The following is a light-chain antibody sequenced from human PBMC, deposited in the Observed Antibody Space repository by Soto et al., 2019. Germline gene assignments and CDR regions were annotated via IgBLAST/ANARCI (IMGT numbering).Light chain of an antibody. V-gene: IGKV1-8*01. CDR2: AAS. CDR1: QGISSY. Sequence: AIRMTQSPSSLSASTGDRVTITCRASQGISSYLAWYQQKPGKAPKLLIYAASTLQSGVPSRFSGSGSGTDFTLTISCLQSEDFATYYCHQYYSYPATFGQGTKVEIK. J-gene: IGKJ1*01. CDR3: HQYYSYPAT.